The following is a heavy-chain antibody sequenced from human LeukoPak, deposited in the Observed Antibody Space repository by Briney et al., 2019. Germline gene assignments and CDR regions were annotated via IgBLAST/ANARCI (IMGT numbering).Heavy chain of an antibody. J-gene: IGHJ4*02. CDR1: GFTFSSYS. CDR3: ARDLEYSGSYTFDY. V-gene: IGHV3-21*01. Sequence: GGSLRLSCAASGFTFSSYSMNWVRQAPGKGLEWVSSISSSSSYIYYADSVKGRFTISRDNAKNSLYLQMNSLRAEDTAVYYCARDLEYSGSYTFDYWGQGTLVTVSS. D-gene: IGHD1-26*01. CDR2: ISSSSSYI.